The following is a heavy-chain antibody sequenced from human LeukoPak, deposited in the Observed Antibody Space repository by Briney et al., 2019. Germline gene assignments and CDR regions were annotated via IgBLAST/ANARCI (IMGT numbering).Heavy chain of an antibody. V-gene: IGHV3-15*01. CDR1: GFTFNNAW. J-gene: IGHJ4*02. CDR3: TSRLATTNDY. D-gene: IGHD5-24*01. CDR2: VKTRTDGETT. Sequence: PGGSLRLSCAAPGFTFNNAWMNWVRQAPGKGLEWVGRVKTRTDGETTDHSAPVKGRFIISRDDSKNTLYLQMNSLMTEDTGVYCTSRLATTNDYWGQGTLVTVSS.